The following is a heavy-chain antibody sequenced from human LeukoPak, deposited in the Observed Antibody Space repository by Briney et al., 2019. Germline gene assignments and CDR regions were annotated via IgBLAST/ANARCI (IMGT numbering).Heavy chain of an antibody. CDR1: GFTFSSYA. Sequence: PGGSLRLSCAASGFTFSSYAMSWVRQAPGKGLEWVGRIKSKTDGGTTDYAAPVKGRFTISRDDSKNTLYLQMNSLKTEDTAVYYCTTGTRAYYDSSGYYFDYWGQGTLVTVSS. CDR2: IKSKTDGGTT. V-gene: IGHV3-15*01. CDR3: TTGTRAYYDSSGYYFDY. J-gene: IGHJ4*02. D-gene: IGHD3-22*01.